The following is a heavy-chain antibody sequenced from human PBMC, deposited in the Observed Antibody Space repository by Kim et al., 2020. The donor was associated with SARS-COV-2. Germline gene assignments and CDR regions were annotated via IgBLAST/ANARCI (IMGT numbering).Heavy chain of an antibody. CDR3: ARPPLGAARGPDAMDV. CDR1: GFSLSSYG. J-gene: IGHJ6*02. V-gene: IGHV3-21*01. CDR2: ISTRSTYI. Sequence: GGSLRLSCVASGFSLSSYGMHWVRQAPGKGPEWVSAISTRSTYIFYADSVRGRFTISRDNAKNSLYLQLNSLRVEDTAVYYCARPPLGAARGPDAMDVWGQGTTVIVSS. D-gene: IGHD3-10*01.